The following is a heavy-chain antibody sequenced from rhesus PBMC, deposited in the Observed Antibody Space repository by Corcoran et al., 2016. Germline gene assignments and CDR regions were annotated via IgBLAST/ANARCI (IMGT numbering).Heavy chain of an antibody. V-gene: IGHV2-152*01. CDR2: IFLDDDE. CDR3: ARGTRGGGYHTPYYFQY. D-gene: IGHD3-28*01. Sequence: QVTLKESGPALVKPTQTLMMTCSFSGFSLTTNGMGVGWIRQPTGKALEWLASIFLDDDEWYRPILNNRLTMSKDTSKNQFVLTLPNVDPMDTATYFCARGTRGGGYHTPYYFQYWGQGVLVTVSS. CDR1: GFSLTTNGMG. J-gene: IGHJ4*01.